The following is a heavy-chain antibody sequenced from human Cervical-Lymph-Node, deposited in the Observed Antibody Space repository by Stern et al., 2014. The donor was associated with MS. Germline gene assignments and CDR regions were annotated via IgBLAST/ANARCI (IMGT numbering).Heavy chain of an antibody. Sequence: QVQLVQSGGGVVQPGRSLRLSCAASGLTFSTYGMHWVRQAPGKGLEWVAIISYDGTDKYYAGYVKGRFTISRDNSKNTLYLQMNSLRADDTAIYYCAKPRTPMLRYYFYDLDVWGQGTTVTVSS. CDR1: GLTFSTYG. CDR2: ISYDGTDK. CDR3: AKPRTPMLRYYFYDLDV. V-gene: IGHV3-30*18. J-gene: IGHJ6*02. D-gene: IGHD3-16*01.